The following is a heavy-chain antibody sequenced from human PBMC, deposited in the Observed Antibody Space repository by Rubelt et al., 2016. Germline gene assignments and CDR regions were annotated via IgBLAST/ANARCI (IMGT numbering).Heavy chain of an antibody. CDR3: ARRRGATGWFDP. V-gene: IGHV4-59*08. CDR1: GGSISSYY. D-gene: IGHD3-10*01. Sequence: QVQLQESGPGLVKPSETLPLTCTVSGGSISSYYWSWIRQPPGKGLEWIGYIYYSGSTNYNPSLKSRVTISVDTAKNQFSVERGSVTAADTAVYYCARRRGATGWFDPWGQGTLVTVSS. CDR2: IYYSGST. J-gene: IGHJ5*02.